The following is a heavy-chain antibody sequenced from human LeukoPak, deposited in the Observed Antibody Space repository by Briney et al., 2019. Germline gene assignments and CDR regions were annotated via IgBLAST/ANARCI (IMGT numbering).Heavy chain of an antibody. CDR3: ARSTTPNENEYFEH. CDR1: EYTFTSYY. Sequence: ASVTVSCKASEYTFTSYYMHWVRQAPGQGLEWMGWISPNSGGTNYAQKFQGRVTMTRDTSISTAYMELSRLRSDDTAVYYCARSTTPNENEYFEHWGQGTLVTVSS. D-gene: IGHD2/OR15-2a*01. J-gene: IGHJ1*01. V-gene: IGHV1-2*02. CDR2: ISPNSGGT.